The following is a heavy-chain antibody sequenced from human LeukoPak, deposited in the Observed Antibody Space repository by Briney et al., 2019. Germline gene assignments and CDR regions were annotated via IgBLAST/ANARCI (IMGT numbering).Heavy chain of an antibody. CDR1: GFTFSSYS. J-gene: IGHJ4*02. CDR2: ISTSSSYI. D-gene: IGHD6-13*01. V-gene: IGHV3-21*01. CDR3: ARVKDHRGIAVAGSDY. Sequence: PGGSLRLSCAASGFTFSSYSMNWVRQAPGKGLEWVASISTSSSYIYYADSLKGRFTISRDNAKNSMYLQMNSLRTEDTAVYYCARVKDHRGIAVAGSDYWGQGILVTVSS.